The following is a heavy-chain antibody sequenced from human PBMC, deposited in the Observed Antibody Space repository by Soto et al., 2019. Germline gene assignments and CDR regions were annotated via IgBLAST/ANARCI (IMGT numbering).Heavy chain of an antibody. Sequence: EVQLVESGGGLVQPGRSLRLSCTASGFTFDDYALHWVRQAPGKGLEWVSGITWNSDRVDYADSVKGRFTISRDTARNSLYLQMNSLRAEDTALYFCGKGLSIAAIDYWGQGTLVTVSS. V-gene: IGHV3-9*01. CDR2: ITWNSDRV. D-gene: IGHD6-13*01. CDR1: GFTFDDYA. CDR3: GKGLSIAAIDY. J-gene: IGHJ4*02.